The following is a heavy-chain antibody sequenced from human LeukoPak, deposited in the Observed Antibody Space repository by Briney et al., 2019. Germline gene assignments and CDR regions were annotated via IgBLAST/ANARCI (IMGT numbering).Heavy chain of an antibody. Sequence: GESLKISCKGSGYSFTSYWIGWVRQAPGQGLEWMGWISAYNGNTHYAQKLQGRVTMTTDTSTSTAYMELKSLRSDDTAVYYCARVPPPTPGIADRGGFDYWGQGTLVTVSS. CDR1: GYSFTSYW. V-gene: IGHV1-18*04. CDR2: ISAYNGNT. J-gene: IGHJ4*02. CDR3: ARVPPPTPGIADRGGFDY. D-gene: IGHD6-13*01.